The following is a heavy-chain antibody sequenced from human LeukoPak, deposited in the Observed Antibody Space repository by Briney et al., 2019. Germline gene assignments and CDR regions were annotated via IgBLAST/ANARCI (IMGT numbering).Heavy chain of an antibody. CDR1: GGTFSSYA. CDR2: IIPIFGTA. Sequence: SVKVSCKASGGTFSSYAISGVRQAPGQGLEWMGRIIPIFGTANYAQKFQGRVTITTDESTSTAYMELSSLRTEDTAGYYCARDWLHSGSYDTQGWGQGTLVTVSS. D-gene: IGHD1-26*01. V-gene: IGHV1-69*05. J-gene: IGHJ4*02. CDR3: ARDWLHSGSYDTQG.